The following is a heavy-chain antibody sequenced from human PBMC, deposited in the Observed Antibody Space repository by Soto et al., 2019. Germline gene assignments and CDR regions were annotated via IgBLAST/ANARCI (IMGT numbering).Heavy chain of an antibody. CDR3: AKNGQWLATPPEA. V-gene: IGHV1-46*01. Sequence: SAKGSCKASGNTFTSYYMLWVRTATGQGLEWMGIIHLSGGTTNYAQKFQGRVTMTRDTSTSTVDMELSSLRAEDTATYYCAKNGQWLATPPEAWGQGTLVTFSS. J-gene: IGHJ4*02. D-gene: IGHD6-19*01. CDR1: GNTFTSYY. CDR2: IHLSGGTT.